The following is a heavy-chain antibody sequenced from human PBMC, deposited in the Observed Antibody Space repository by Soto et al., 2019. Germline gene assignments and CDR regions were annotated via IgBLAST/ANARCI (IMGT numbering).Heavy chain of an antibody. CDR2: ISYDGILK. V-gene: IGHV3-30*18. D-gene: IGHD3-10*01. J-gene: IGHJ6*02. CDR3: AKDFKISGGHYGSLNYYYGMDV. CDR1: GLTFSDYG. Sequence: GGSLRLSCAVSGLTFSDYGMNWVRQAPGKGLEWVAIISYDGILKYYADPVKGRFTISRDTSKSALYLQMNSLRPEDTAVYYCAKDFKISGGHYGSLNYYYGMDVWGQGTTVTVSS.